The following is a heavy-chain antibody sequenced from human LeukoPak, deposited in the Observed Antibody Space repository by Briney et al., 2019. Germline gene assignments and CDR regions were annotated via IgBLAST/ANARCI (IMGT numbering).Heavy chain of an antibody. V-gene: IGHV1-69*05. Sequence: GASVKVSCKASGGTFSSYAISWVRQAPGQGLEWMGGIIPIFGTANYAQKFQGRVTITTDESTSTAYMELSSLRSEDTAVYYCSWGPAAIGEDAFDIWGQGTMVTVSS. CDR1: GGTFSSYA. CDR3: SWGPAAIGEDAFDI. J-gene: IGHJ3*02. CDR2: IIPIFGTA. D-gene: IGHD2-2*01.